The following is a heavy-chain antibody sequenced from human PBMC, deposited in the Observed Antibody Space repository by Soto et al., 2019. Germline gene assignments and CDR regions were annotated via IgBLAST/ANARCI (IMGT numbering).Heavy chain of an antibody. CDR1: GFTFSSYS. Sequence: GGSLRLSCAASGFTFSSYSMNWVRQAPGKGLEWVSSISSSSSYIYYAGSVKGRFTISRDNAKNSLYLQMNSLRAEDTAVYYCARDRFDGYNSLDYWGQGTLVTVSS. CDR3: ARDRFDGYNSLDY. V-gene: IGHV3-21*01. CDR2: ISSSSSYI. J-gene: IGHJ4*02. D-gene: IGHD5-12*01.